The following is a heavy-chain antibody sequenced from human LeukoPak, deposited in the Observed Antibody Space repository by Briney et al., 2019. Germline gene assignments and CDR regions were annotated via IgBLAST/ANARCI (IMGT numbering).Heavy chain of an antibody. CDR3: ARDGAAAPDY. V-gene: IGHV1-2*02. D-gene: IGHD6-13*01. CDR1: GYTFTSYY. J-gene: IGHJ4*02. CDR2: INPNSGGT. Sequence: ASVKVSCKASGYTFTSYYMHWVRRAPGQGLEWMGWINPNSGGTNYAQKFQGRVTMTRDTSISTAYMELSRLRSGDTAVYYCARDGAAAPDYWGQGTLVTVSS.